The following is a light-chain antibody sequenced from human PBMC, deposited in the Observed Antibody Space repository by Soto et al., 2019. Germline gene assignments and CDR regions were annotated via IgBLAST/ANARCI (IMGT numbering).Light chain of an antibody. V-gene: IGKV1-5*03. Sequence: IQMTQSPSTLSASLGDRVTITWRASQSISSWLAWYQQKPGKAPKLLIYKASSLESGVPSRFSGSVSGTEGTITISSLKQDDGATYYCQHYNSYSEAFGQGTKVDIK. CDR2: KAS. CDR1: QSISSW. J-gene: IGKJ1*01. CDR3: QHYNSYSEA.